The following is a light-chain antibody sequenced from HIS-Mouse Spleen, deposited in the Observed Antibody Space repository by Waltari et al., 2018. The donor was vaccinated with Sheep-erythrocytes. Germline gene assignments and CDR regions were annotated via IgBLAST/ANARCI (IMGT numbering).Light chain of an antibody. Sequence: SYELTQPPSVSVSPGQTASITCPGDAVSKTYAYWYQQKSGQAPVLVIYEDSKRPSGIPERFSGSSSGTMATLTISGAQVEDEADYYCYSTDSSGNHRVFGGGTKLTVL. CDR1: AVSKTY. J-gene: IGLJ2*01. CDR3: YSTDSSGNHRV. CDR2: EDS. V-gene: IGLV3-10*01.